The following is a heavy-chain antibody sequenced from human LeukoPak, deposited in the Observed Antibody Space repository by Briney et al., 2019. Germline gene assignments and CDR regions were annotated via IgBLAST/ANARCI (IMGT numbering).Heavy chain of an antibody. J-gene: IGHJ4*02. CDR1: GGSISSGGYY. D-gene: IGHD1-1*01. V-gene: IGHV4-31*03. CDR3: ARGNGSTQGY. CDR2: IYYSGST. Sequence: TLSLTCTVSGGSISSGGYYWSWIRLHPGKGLEWIGYIYYSGSTYYNPSLKSRVTISVDTSKNQFSLKLSSVTAADTAVYYCARGNGSTQGYWGQGTLVTVSS.